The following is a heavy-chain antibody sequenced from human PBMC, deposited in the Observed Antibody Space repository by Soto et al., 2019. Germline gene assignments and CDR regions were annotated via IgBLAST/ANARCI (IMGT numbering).Heavy chain of an antibody. Sequence: QVQLVQSGAEVKKPGASVKVSCKASGYTFTNYGISWVRQAPGQGLEGMGWISAYNGNTKYAQKLQGRVTMTTDTSARSVYMELRSLRSDDTAVYYWARDSPPVDYWGQGTLVTVSS. CDR3: ARDSPPVDY. J-gene: IGHJ4*02. V-gene: IGHV1-18*01. CDR1: GYTFTNYG. CDR2: ISAYNGNT.